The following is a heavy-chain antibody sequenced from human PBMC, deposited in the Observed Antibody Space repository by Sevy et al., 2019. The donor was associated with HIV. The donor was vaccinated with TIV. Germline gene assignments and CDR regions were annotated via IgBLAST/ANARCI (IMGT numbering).Heavy chain of an antibody. CDR2: IYTSGST. CDR1: GGSISSYY. D-gene: IGHD3-16*01. V-gene: IGHV4-4*07. CDR3: ARDYRGEEWIHYYYYYYMDV. Sequence: SETLLTCTVSGGSISSYYWSWIRQPAGKGLEWIGRIYTSGSTNYNPSLKSRVTMSVDTSKNQFSLKLSSVTAADTAVYYCARDYRGEEWIHYYYYYYMDVWGKGTTVTVSS. J-gene: IGHJ6*03.